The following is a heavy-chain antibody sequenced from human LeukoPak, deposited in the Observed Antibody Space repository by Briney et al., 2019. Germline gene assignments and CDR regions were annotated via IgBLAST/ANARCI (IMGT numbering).Heavy chain of an antibody. CDR3: ARNWALITIFGVVIRASWFDP. CDR1: GGSISSGGYY. J-gene: IGHJ5*02. Sequence: SETLSLTCTVSGGSISSGGYYWSWIRQPPGKGLEWIGEINHSGSTNYNPSLKSRVTISVDTSKNQFSLKLSSVTAADTAVYYCARNWALITIFGVVIRASWFDPWGQGTLVTVSS. D-gene: IGHD3-3*01. V-gene: IGHV4-39*07. CDR2: INHSGST.